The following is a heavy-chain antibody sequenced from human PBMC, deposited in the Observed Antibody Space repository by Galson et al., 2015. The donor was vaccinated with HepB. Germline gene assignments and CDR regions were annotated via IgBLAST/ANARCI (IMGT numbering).Heavy chain of an antibody. D-gene: IGHD4-17*01. Sequence: SLRLSCAASGFTFSSYAMHWVRQAPGKGLEWVAVISYDGSNKYYADSVKGRFTISRDNSKNTLYLQMNSLRAEDTAVYYCAREDQYGDYDYWGQGTLVTVSS. CDR3: AREDQYGDYDY. J-gene: IGHJ4*02. V-gene: IGHV3-30-3*01. CDR2: ISYDGSNK. CDR1: GFTFSSYA.